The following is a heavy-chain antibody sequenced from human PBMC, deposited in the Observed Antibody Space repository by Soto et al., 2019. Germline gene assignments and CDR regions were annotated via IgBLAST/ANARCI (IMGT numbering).Heavy chain of an antibody. CDR2: ISGSGGST. CDR3: AKEGGLSGSYYISSSYYFDY. Sequence: PGGSLRLSCAASGFTFSSYAMSWVRQAPGKGLEWVSAISGSGGSTYYADSVKGRFTISRDNSKNTLYLQMNSLRAEDTSVYYCAKEGGLSGSYYISSSYYFDYWGQGTLVTVSS. V-gene: IGHV3-23*01. CDR1: GFTFSSYA. J-gene: IGHJ4*02. D-gene: IGHD1-26*01.